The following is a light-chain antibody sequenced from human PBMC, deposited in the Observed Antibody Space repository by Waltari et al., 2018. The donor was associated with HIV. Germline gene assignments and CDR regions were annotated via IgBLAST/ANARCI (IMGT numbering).Light chain of an antibody. V-gene: IGLV1-40*01. Sequence: QSLLKPPPSVSATPGQRITTPCPGNKSNIGAGHDVHWYRQLPGTAPRLLIFANSNRPSGVPDRISGSKSTASASLAITGLQAEDEGYYYCQSSDIRLHGLWVFGGGTKVTVL. CDR2: ANS. CDR1: KSNIGAGHD. CDR3: QSSDIRLHGLWV. J-gene: IGLJ3*02.